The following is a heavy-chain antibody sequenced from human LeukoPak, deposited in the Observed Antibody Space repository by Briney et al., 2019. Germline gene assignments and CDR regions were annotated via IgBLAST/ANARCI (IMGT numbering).Heavy chain of an antibody. CDR2: ICGSGGST. Sequence: PGGSLRLSCAASGFTFSSYAMSWVRQAPGKGLEWVSAICGSGGSTYYADSVKGPFTSSRDNSENTLYLQMNSLRAEDTAVYYCAKDRSGSGRPYYFDYWGQGTLVTVSS. CDR1: GFTFSSYA. CDR3: AKDRSGSGRPYYFDY. J-gene: IGHJ4*02. V-gene: IGHV3-23*01. D-gene: IGHD3-10*01.